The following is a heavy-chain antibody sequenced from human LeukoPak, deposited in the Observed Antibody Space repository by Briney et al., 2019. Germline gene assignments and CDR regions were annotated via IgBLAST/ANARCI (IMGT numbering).Heavy chain of an antibody. Sequence: ASVKVSCKASGYTFTGYYMHWVRQATGQGLEWMGWMNPNSGNTGYTQKFQGRVTMTRNTSISTAYMELSSLRSEDTAVYYCALEYSSSSLDYWGQGTLVTVSS. D-gene: IGHD6-6*01. CDR1: GYTFTGYY. J-gene: IGHJ4*02. V-gene: IGHV1-8*02. CDR3: ALEYSSSSLDY. CDR2: MNPNSGNT.